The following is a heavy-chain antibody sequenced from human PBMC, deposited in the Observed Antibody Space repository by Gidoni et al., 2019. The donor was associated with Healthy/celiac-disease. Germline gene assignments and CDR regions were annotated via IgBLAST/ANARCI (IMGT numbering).Heavy chain of an antibody. J-gene: IGHJ6*02. CDR2: INHSGST. Sequence: QVQLQQWGAGLLKPSETLSLTCAVYGGSFSGYYWSWIRQPPGKGLEWIGEINHSGSTNYNPSLKSRVTISVDTSKNQFSLKLSSVTAADTAVYYCARGGIAARPSYYYYYGMDVWGQGTTVTVSS. CDR1: GGSFSGYY. V-gene: IGHV4-34*01. D-gene: IGHD6-6*01. CDR3: ARGGIAARPSYYYYYGMDV.